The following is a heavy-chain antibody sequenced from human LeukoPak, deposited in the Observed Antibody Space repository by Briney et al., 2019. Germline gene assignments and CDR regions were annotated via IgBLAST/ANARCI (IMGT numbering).Heavy chain of an antibody. Sequence: GRSLRLSCAASGFTFSSYSMNWVRQAPGKGLEWVSSISSSSSYIYYADSVKGRFTISRDNARKSVYLQMNSLRAEDTAVYYCAKSVGSCWGQGTLVTVSS. D-gene: IGHD1-14*01. V-gene: IGHV3-21*01. CDR2: ISSSSSYI. CDR3: AKSVGSC. CDR1: GFTFSSYS. J-gene: IGHJ4*02.